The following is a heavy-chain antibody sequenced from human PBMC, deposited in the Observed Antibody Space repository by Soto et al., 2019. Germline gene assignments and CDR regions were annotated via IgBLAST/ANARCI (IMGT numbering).Heavy chain of an antibody. J-gene: IGHJ4*02. CDR2: ISGAGGSI. CDR3: AKSRGDKWSTYFFHF. Sequence: EVQLLESGGGLVQPGGSQRLSCAVYGFTFSDYSMSWVRQAPGKGLEWVSGISGAGGSIYYADSVKGRFTISRDNSRNRLFLQMNSLRVEDTAVYYCAKSRGDKWSTYFFHFWGQGTLVSVSS. D-gene: IGHD3-10*01. CDR1: GFTFSDYS. V-gene: IGHV3-23*01.